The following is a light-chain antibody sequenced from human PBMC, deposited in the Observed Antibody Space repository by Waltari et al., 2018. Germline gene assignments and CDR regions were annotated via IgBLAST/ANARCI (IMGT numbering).Light chain of an antibody. CDR3: QQYHSDFLT. CDR1: KSIENW. V-gene: IGKV1-5*03. Sequence: DIQMTQSPSTLSASVGDRVTLTCRASKSIENWLAWYQQKPGQAPKVIIYKSTTSDSGVPSRFSGSGFGTEFNLTYSSLQPDDFATYYCQQYHSDFLTFGGGTKVEI. CDR2: KST. J-gene: IGKJ4*01.